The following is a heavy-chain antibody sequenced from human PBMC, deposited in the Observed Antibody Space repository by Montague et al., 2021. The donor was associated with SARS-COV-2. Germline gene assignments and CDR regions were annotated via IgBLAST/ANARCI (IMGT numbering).Heavy chain of an antibody. V-gene: IGHV4-59*02. D-gene: IGHD1-14*01. J-gene: IGHJ3*02. Sequence: SETLSLTCTVSGGSVSSCDWGWIWQPPGTGLEWIGYFYSVGSTDYNHSLTSRVTITRDTYTTQFSLTLRVVTAAGTAISYCARETMTADALAIWGQGTMVTFPS. CDR1: GGSVSSCD. CDR3: ARETMTADALAI. CDR2: FYSVGST.